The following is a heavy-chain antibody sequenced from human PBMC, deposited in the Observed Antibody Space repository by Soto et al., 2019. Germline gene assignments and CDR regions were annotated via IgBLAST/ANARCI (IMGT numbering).Heavy chain of an antibody. CDR3: TRIPVDTYMIYWFDP. J-gene: IGHJ5*02. D-gene: IGHD5-18*01. Sequence: SETLSLTCTVFGGSVSSGDYYWTWMRQPPGKGLEWIGHVYFTGSTNYNPSLKSRVTISVDTSNNQFSLKLGSVTAGDTAVYYCTRIPVDTYMIYWFDPWGQGTLVTVSS. CDR1: GGSVSSGDYY. CDR2: VYFTGST. V-gene: IGHV4-61*08.